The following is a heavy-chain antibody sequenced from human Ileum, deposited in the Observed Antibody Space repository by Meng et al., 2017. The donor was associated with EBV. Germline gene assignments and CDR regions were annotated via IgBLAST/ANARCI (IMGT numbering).Heavy chain of an antibody. Sequence: QPQLQESGLRLWNPSVTLSRTCTVSGCFVGTAGYLWTWIRQPPGKGLEWIGNIYYLGNTNYNPSLKSRLTISVDTSKNQFYLRLSPVTAADTAMYYCARELNPGYCSGGGCFDLGQGTLVTVSS. J-gene: IGHJ4*02. CDR3: ARELNPGYCSGGGCFD. CDR2: IYYLGNT. CDR1: GCFVGTAGYL. V-gene: IGHV4-61*08. D-gene: IGHD2-15*01.